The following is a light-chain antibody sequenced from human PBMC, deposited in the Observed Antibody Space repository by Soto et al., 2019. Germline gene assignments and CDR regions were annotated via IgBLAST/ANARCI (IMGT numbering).Light chain of an antibody. V-gene: IGKV3-20*01. CDR3: QQYGSSPPRYT. CDR1: QSVSSSY. CDR2: GAS. Sequence: EIVLTQSPGTLSLSPGERATLSCRASQSVSSSYLAGYQQKPGQAPRLLIYGASSRATGIPDRFSGSGSGTDFTLTISRLEPEDFAVYYWQQYGSSPPRYTFGQGTKLEIK. J-gene: IGKJ2*01.